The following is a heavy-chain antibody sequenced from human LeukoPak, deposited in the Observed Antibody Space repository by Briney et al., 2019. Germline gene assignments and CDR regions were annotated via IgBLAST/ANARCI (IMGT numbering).Heavy chain of an antibody. Sequence: SETLSLTCTVSGGSISSYYWSWIRQPPGKGLEWIGYIYYSGSTNYNPSLKSRVTISVDTSKNQFSLKLSSVTAADTAVYYCARNYGDYDIDYWGQGTLVTVSS. CDR1: GGSISSYY. V-gene: IGHV4-59*08. J-gene: IGHJ4*02. CDR3: ARNYGDYDIDY. CDR2: IYYSGST. D-gene: IGHD4-17*01.